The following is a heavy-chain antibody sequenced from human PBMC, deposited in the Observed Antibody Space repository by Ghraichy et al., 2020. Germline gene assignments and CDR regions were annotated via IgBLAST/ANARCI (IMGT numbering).Heavy chain of an antibody. J-gene: IGHJ4*02. CDR3: AKFRVGSMSARYLEY. CDR1: GFTFGSYA. CDR2: IDGGGAT. V-gene: IGHV3-23*01. D-gene: IGHD2/OR15-2a*01. Sequence: GGSLRLSCAASGFTFGSYAMTWVRQAPGKGLEWVSAIDGGGATYYSDSVKGRFTISRDNPKNTLYLQMNSLRVEDTAVYYCAKFRVGSMSARYLEYWGQGTLVAVSS.